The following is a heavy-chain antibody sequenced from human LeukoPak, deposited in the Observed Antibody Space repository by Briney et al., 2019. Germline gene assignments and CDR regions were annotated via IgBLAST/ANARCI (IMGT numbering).Heavy chain of an antibody. V-gene: IGHV4-4*07. CDR1: GGSISGYY. D-gene: IGHD4-23*01. J-gene: IGHJ3*02. Sequence: PWDTQSLTCTVSGGSISGYYWSWTPQPAGKAREGIGRIYTSGCTNYNPSLTSRVTMSVDTSKNQFSLKLSSVTAADTAVYYCARGPQDYGGNSDYIDAFDIWGQGTMVTVSS. CDR2: IYTSGCT. CDR3: ARGPQDYGGNSDYIDAFDI.